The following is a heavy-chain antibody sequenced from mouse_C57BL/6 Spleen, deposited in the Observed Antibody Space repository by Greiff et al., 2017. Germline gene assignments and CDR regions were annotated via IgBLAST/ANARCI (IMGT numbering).Heavy chain of an antibody. CDR3: ARGGYYGNYGGYFDV. V-gene: IGHV1-55*01. J-gene: IGHJ1*03. Sequence: QVQLQQPGAELVKPGASVKMSCKASGYTFTSYWITWVKQRPGQGLEWIGDIYPGSGSTNYNEKFKSKATLTVDTSSRTAYMQLSSLTSEDSAVYYCARGGYYGNYGGYFDVWGTGTTVTVSS. CDR1: GYTFTSYW. D-gene: IGHD2-1*01. CDR2: IYPGSGST.